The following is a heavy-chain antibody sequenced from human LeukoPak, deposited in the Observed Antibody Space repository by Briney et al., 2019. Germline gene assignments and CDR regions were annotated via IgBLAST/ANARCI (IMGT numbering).Heavy chain of an antibody. D-gene: IGHD2-2*01. CDR2: ISGSGGST. V-gene: IGHV3-23*01. J-gene: IGHJ4*02. Sequence: PGGSPRLSCAASGFTFSSYAMSWVRQAPGKGLEWVSAISGSGGSTYYADSVKGRFTISRDNSKNTLYLQMNSLRAEDTAVYYCAKDTRRVGVPAQFDYWGQGTLVTVSS. CDR3: AKDTRRVGVPAQFDY. CDR1: GFTFSSYA.